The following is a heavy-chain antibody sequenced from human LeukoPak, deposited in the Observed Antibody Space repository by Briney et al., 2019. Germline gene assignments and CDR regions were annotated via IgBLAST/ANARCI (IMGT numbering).Heavy chain of an antibody. J-gene: IGHJ4*02. V-gene: IGHV3-7*01. CDR3: GVVY. CDR2: IREDGSEK. Sequence: PGGSLRLSCAASGFTFSRCWMNWVRQAPGKGLEWVANIREDGSEKYYVDSVKGRFTISRDNTKNLLYLEMSSLRAEDTAVYYCGVVYWGQGTLVTVSS. CDR1: GFTFSRCW.